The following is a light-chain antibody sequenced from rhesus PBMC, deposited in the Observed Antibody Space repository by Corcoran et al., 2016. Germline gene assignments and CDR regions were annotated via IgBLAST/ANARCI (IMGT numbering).Light chain of an antibody. CDR1: QGISSW. Sequence: DIQMTQSPSSLSASVGDKVTITCHASQGISSWLAWYQQKPGKAHMLLIYKASSLQSGVPSRFSGSGSGTDYTLNISSLQSEDFATYYCLQYSSSPFTFGPGTKLDIK. CDR2: KAS. J-gene: IGKJ3*01. CDR3: LQYSSSPFT. V-gene: IGKV1-22*01.